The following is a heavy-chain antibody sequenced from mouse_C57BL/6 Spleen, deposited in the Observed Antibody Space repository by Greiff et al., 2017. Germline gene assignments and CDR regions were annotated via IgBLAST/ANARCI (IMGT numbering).Heavy chain of an antibody. CDR2: LNPYNGGT. CDR3: ASRYYAFAY. V-gene: IGHV1-19*01. CDR1: GYTFTDYY. J-gene: IGHJ3*01. D-gene: IGHD1-1*01. Sequence: EVQLQQSGPVLVQPGASVKMSCKASGYTFTDYYMDWVKQSHGKSLEWIGVLNPYNGGTSYNQKFKGKATLTVDKSSGTAYMRLNSLTSEVSEVYYSASRYYAFAYWGQGTLVTVSA.